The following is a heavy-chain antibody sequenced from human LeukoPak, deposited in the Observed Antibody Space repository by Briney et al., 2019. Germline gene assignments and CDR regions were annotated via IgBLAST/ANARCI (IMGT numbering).Heavy chain of an antibody. CDR3: ARERGYSYGFDY. J-gene: IGHJ4*02. CDR1: RFTCSTYS. CDR2: ISDSSTYI. Sequence: PGGSLRLSCAASRFTCSTYSMNWVRQAPGKGLEWVSYISDSSTYIYYADSVRGRFTISRDNAKNSLHLQMNSLRAEDTAVYYCARERGYSYGFDYWGQGTLVTVSS. D-gene: IGHD5-18*01. V-gene: IGHV3-21*01.